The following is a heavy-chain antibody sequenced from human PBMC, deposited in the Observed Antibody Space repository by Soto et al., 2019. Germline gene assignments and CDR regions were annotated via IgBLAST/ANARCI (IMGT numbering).Heavy chain of an antibody. Sequence: QVQLVESGGGVVQPGRSLRLSCAASGFTFSSYPIHWVRQAPGKGLEWVGSISYDGTSEDFADSLRGRFTLSRDNSKNMLWPQMNSLRSEDTAVYYCLRDYSGWFDFWGQGTLVTVSS. V-gene: IGHV3-30-3*01. CDR2: ISYDGTSE. CDR1: GFTFSSYP. D-gene: IGHD3-10*01. J-gene: IGHJ5*01. CDR3: LRDYSGWFDF.